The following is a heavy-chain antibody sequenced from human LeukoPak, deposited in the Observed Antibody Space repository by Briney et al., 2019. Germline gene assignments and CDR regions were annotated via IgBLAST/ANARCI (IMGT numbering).Heavy chain of an antibody. Sequence: PETLSLTCTVSGVSISSYYWSWIRQPPGKGLEWIGYFYYRGSTNYNPSLKSRVTISLDTSKNQFSLRLRSVTAADTAVYYCARHSGTLGYFDYWGQGTRVTVSS. CDR1: GVSISSYY. V-gene: IGHV4-59*12. J-gene: IGHJ4*02. D-gene: IGHD1-14*01. CDR2: FYYRGST. CDR3: ARHSGTLGYFDY.